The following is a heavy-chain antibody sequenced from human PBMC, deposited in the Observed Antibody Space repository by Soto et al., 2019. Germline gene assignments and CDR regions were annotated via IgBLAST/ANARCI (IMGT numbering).Heavy chain of an antibody. CDR1: GFTVSSNY. CDR3: ARDRVESGYPEHFQH. D-gene: IGHD3-22*01. CDR2: IYSGGST. V-gene: IGHV3-53*01. Sequence: EVQLVESGGGLIQPGGSLRLSCAASGFTVSSNYMSWVRQAPGKGLEWVSVIYSGGSTYYADSVKGRFTISRDNSKNSLYLPMNSLRAEDTAVYYCARDRVESGYPEHFQHWGQGTLVTVSS. J-gene: IGHJ1*01.